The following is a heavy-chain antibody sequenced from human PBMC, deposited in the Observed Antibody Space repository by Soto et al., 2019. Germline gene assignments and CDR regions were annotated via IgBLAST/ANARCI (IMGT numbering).Heavy chain of an antibody. Sequence: GGSLRLSCAAPGFTFSSCAMGWVRQAPGKGLEWVSDIIDSGGSTYYADSVKGRFTISRDNSKSTLYLQMNSLRAEDTALYYCAKGRSYYYYYGVDGWGKGTTVTVSS. J-gene: IGHJ6*04. V-gene: IGHV3-23*01. CDR1: GFTFSSCA. CDR3: AKGRSYYYYYGVDG. CDR2: IIDSGGST.